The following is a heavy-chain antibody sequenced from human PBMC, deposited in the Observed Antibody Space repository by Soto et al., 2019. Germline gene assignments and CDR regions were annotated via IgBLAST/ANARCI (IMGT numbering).Heavy chain of an antibody. Sequence: EVQLVESGGGLVQPGGSLRLSCAASGFTFTNYWMHWVRQAPGKGLQWVARVDGEGRGTSYADSVKGRFTISRDNAKNTLSLQMNSLRGDDTAVYYCGSVFEHWGWGTLVTVSS. CDR1: GFTFTNYW. CDR3: GSVFEH. J-gene: IGHJ4*02. D-gene: IGHD1-26*01. V-gene: IGHV3-74*01. CDR2: VDGEGRGT.